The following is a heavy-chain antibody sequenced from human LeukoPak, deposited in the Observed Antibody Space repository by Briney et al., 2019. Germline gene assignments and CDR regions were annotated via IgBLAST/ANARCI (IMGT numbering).Heavy chain of an antibody. CDR1: GFTFSDYY. Sequence: GGSLRLSFAASGFTFSDYYMSWIRQAPGKGLEWVSYISSSGSTIYYADSVKGRFTISRDNAKNSLYLQMNSLRAEDTALYYCAKDSSMTPAYGMDVWGQGTTVTVSS. V-gene: IGHV3-11*01. D-gene: IGHD2-2*01. CDR3: AKDSSMTPAYGMDV. CDR2: ISSSGSTI. J-gene: IGHJ6*02.